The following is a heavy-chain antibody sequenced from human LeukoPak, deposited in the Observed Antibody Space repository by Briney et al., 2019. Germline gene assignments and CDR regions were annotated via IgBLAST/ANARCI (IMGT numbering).Heavy chain of an antibody. CDR3: AKDGSSSWYKEGYFDY. V-gene: IGHV3-23*01. CDR1: GFTFSSYA. D-gene: IGHD6-13*01. J-gene: IGHJ4*02. Sequence: GGSLRLSCAASGFTFSSYAMSWVRQARGKGLEWVSAISGSGGSTYYADSVKGRFTISRDNSKNTLYLQMNSLRAEDTAVYYCAKDGSSSWYKEGYFDYWGQGTLVTVSS. CDR2: ISGSGGST.